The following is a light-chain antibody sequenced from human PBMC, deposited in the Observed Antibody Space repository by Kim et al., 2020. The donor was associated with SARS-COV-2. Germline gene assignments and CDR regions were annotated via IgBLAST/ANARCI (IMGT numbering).Light chain of an antibody. V-gene: IGLV3-1*01. Sequence: SYELTQPPSVSVSPGQTASITCSGDKLGDKYACWYQQKPGQSPVLVIYQDSKRPSGIPERFSGSNSGNTATLTISGTQAMDEADYYCPAWDSSTGGVFGGGTQLTVL. J-gene: IGLJ3*02. CDR2: QDS. CDR1: KLGDKY. CDR3: PAWDSSTGGV.